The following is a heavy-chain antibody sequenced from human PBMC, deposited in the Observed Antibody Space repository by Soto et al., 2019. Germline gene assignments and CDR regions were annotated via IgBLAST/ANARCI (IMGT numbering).Heavy chain of an antibody. Sequence: NPSETLSLTCAVYGGSFSGYYWSWIRQPPGKGLEWIGEINHSGSTNYNPSLKSRVTISVDTSKNQFSLKLSSVTAADTAVYYCARVNVLLWFGELKPFNYYYYGMDVWGQGTTVTVSS. D-gene: IGHD3-10*01. CDR2: INHSGST. V-gene: IGHV4-34*01. CDR1: GGSFSGYY. CDR3: ARVNVLLWFGELKPFNYYYYGMDV. J-gene: IGHJ6*02.